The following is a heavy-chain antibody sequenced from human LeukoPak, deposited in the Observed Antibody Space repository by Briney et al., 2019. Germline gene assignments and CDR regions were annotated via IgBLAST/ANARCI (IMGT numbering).Heavy chain of an antibody. D-gene: IGHD2-8*01. CDR1: GFTFSSYA. J-gene: IGHJ1*01. Sequence: PGRSLRLSCAASGFTFSSYAMSWVRQAPGKGLEWVSAISGSGGSTFYAESVKGRFTISRDNSKNTLYLQMNSLRAEDTALYYCAKPGRGGLYGGGFQHWGQGTLVTVSS. CDR2: ISGSGGST. V-gene: IGHV3-23*01. CDR3: AKPGRGGLYGGGFQH.